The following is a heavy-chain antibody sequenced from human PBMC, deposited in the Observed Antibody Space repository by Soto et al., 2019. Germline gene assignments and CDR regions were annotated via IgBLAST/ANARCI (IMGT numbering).Heavy chain of an antibody. CDR2: IIPILGIA. Sequence: SVKVSCKASGGTFSSYTISWVRQAPGQGLEWMGRIIPILGIANYAQKFQGRVTITADKSTSTAYMELSSLRSEDTAVYYCAVPRDIVATIDAFEIWGQGTMVTVSS. V-gene: IGHV1-69*02. CDR1: GGTFSSYT. J-gene: IGHJ3*02. D-gene: IGHD5-12*01. CDR3: AVPRDIVATIDAFEI.